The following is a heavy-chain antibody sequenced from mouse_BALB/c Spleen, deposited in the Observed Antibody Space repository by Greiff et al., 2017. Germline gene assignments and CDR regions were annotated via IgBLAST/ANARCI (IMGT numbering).Heavy chain of an antibody. D-gene: IGHD2-3*01. V-gene: IGHV3-6*02. Sequence: DVKLQESGPGLVKPSQSLSLTCSVTGYSITSGYYWNWIRQFPGNKLEWMGYISYDGSNNYNPSLKNRISITRDTSKNQFFLKLNSVTTEDTATYYCARAYDGFPPWFAYWGQGTLVTVSA. J-gene: IGHJ3*01. CDR2: ISYDGSN. CDR1: GYSITSGYY. CDR3: ARAYDGFPPWFAY.